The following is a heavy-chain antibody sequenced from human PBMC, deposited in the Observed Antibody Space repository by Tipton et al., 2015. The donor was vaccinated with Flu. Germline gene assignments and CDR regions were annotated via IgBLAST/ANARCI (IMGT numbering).Heavy chain of an antibody. J-gene: IGHJ4*02. CDR3: ARGDDSSGYSGY. CDR1: GFTVSSNY. V-gene: IGHV3-53*01. CDR2: IYSGGST. D-gene: IGHD3-22*01. Sequence: SLRLSCAASGFTVSSNYMSWIRQAPGKGLEWVSVIYSGGSTYYADSVKGRFTISRDNSKNTLYLQMNSLRAEDTAVYYCARGDDSSGYSGYWGQGTLVTVSS.